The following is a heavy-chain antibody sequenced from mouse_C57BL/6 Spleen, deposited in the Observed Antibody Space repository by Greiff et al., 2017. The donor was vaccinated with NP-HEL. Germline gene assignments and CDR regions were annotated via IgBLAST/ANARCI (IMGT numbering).Heavy chain of an antibody. J-gene: IGHJ1*03. CDR1: GYAFSSYW. CDR3: ARKEEDYYGRSYWYFDV. CDR2: IYPGDGDT. V-gene: IGHV1-80*01. Sequence: QVQLQQSGAELVKPGASVKISCKASGYAFSSYWMNWVKQRPGKGLEWIGQIYPGDGDTNYNGKFKGKATLTADKSSSTAYMQLSSLTSEDSAVYFCARKEEDYYGRSYWYFDVWGTGTTVTVSS. D-gene: IGHD1-1*01.